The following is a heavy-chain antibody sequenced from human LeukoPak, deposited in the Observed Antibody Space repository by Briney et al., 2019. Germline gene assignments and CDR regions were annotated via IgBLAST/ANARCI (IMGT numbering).Heavy chain of an antibody. Sequence: SETLSLTCTVSGGSISSYYWSWIRQPPGKGLEWIGYIYYSGSTNYNPSLKSRVTISVDTSKNQFSLKLSSVTAADTAVYYCAGRSPQILLGMDVWGQGTTVTVSS. CDR1: GGSISSYY. J-gene: IGHJ6*02. CDR2: IYYSGST. V-gene: IGHV4-59*08. CDR3: AGRSPQILLGMDV.